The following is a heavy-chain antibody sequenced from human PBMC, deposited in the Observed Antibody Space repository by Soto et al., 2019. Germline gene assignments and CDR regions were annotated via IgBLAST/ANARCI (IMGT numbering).Heavy chain of an antibody. CDR3: ANAYYYDSSGYYGTGAFDI. Sequence: GGSLRLSCAASGFTFSSYAMSWVRQAPGKGLEWVSAISGSGGSTYYADSVKGRFTISRDNSKNTLYLQMNSLRAEDTAVYYCANAYYYDSSGYYGTGAFDIWGQGTMVTVSS. J-gene: IGHJ3*02. V-gene: IGHV3-23*01. D-gene: IGHD3-22*01. CDR2: ISGSGGST. CDR1: GFTFSSYA.